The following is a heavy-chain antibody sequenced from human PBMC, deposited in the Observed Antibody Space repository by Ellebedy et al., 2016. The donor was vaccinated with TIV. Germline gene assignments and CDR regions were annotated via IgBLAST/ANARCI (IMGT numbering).Heavy chain of an antibody. D-gene: IGHD3-10*01. V-gene: IGHV3-21*01. CDR3: ARVGVEEGGDYFDY. CDR1: GFTFSSYS. CDR2: ISSSSSYI. Sequence: GESLKISCAASGFTFSSYSMNWVRQAPGKGLEWVSSISSSSSYIYYADSVKGRFTISRDNAKNSLYLQMNSLRAEDTAVYYCARVGVEEGGDYFDYWGQGTLVTVSS. J-gene: IGHJ4*02.